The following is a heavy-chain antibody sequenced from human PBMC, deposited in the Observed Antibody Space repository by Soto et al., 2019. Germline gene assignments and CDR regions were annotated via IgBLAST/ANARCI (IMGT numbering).Heavy chain of an antibody. D-gene: IGHD2-2*01. Sequence: SETLSLTCAVYGGSFSGYYWSWIRQPPGKGLEWIGEINHSGSTNYNPSLKSRVTISVDTSKNQFSLKLSSVTAADTAVYYCARDVSSNPRAFVNWGLGTLVTVSS. CDR1: GGSFSGYY. J-gene: IGHJ4*02. V-gene: IGHV4-34*01. CDR2: INHSGST. CDR3: ARDVSSNPRAFVN.